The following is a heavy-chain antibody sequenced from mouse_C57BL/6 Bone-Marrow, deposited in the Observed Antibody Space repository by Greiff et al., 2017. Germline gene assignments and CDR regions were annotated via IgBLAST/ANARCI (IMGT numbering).Heavy chain of an antibody. CDR1: GYTFTDYY. CDR2: INPNNGGT. V-gene: IGHV1-26*01. CDR3: ARWGTYWYFDV. Sequence: EVQLQQSGPELVKPGASVKISCKASGYTFTDYYMNWVKQSHGKSLEWIGDINPNNGGTSYNQKFKGKATLTVDKSSSTAYMELRSLTSEDSAVYYCARWGTYWYFDVWGTGTTVTVSS. D-gene: IGHD3-3*01. J-gene: IGHJ1*03.